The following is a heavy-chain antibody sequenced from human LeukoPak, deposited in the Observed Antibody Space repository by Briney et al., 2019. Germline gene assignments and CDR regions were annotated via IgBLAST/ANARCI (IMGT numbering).Heavy chain of an antibody. Sequence: PGGSLRLSCAASGFTVSSNYMSWVRQAPGKGLEWVSVIYSGGSTYYADSVKGRFTNSRDNSKNTLYLQMNSLRAEDTAVYYCAREHSSSLDYWGQGTLVTVSS. CDR1: GFTVSSNY. J-gene: IGHJ4*02. D-gene: IGHD6-13*01. V-gene: IGHV3-53*01. CDR2: IYSGGST. CDR3: AREHSSSLDY.